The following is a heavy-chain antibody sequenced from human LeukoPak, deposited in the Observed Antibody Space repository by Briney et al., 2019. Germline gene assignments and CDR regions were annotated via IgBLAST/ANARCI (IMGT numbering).Heavy chain of an antibody. Sequence: GGSLSLSCAASGFTFSSYGMHWVRQAPGKGLEWVAFIRYDGSNKYYADSVKGRFTISRDNSKNTLYLQMNSLRAEDTAVYYCAKDRAIDYGGNPGGFDYWGQGTLVTVSS. CDR3: AKDRAIDYGGNPGGFDY. CDR1: GFTFSSYG. D-gene: IGHD4-23*01. V-gene: IGHV3-30*02. J-gene: IGHJ4*02. CDR2: IRYDGSNK.